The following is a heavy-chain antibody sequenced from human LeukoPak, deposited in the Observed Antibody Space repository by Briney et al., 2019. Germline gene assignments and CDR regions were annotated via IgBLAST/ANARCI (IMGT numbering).Heavy chain of an antibody. Sequence: PGGSLRLSCAVSGFTVSSNYMSWVRQAPGKGLEWVSVVHSGDITYYADSVKGRFTISRDNSKNTLYLQMNSLRADDTAVYFCVVGYCSGDSCYSGPLQHWGQGTLVTVSS. CDR1: GFTVSSNY. CDR3: VVGYCSGDSCYSGPLQH. J-gene: IGHJ1*01. V-gene: IGHV3-53*01. CDR2: VHSGDIT. D-gene: IGHD2-15*01.